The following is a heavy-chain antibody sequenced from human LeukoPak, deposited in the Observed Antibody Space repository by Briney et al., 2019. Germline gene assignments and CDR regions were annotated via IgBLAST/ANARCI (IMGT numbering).Heavy chain of an antibody. J-gene: IGHJ3*02. Sequence: GGSLRLSCAASGFTFRRYDMSWVRQAPGKGLGWVSAISGNGDSTYYVDSVKGRFTISRDNSKNTLYLQMNSLRAEDTAVYYCALYCSGGSCYSMGGAFDIWGQGTVVTVSS. CDR1: GFTFRRYD. D-gene: IGHD2-15*01. CDR2: ISGNGDST. V-gene: IGHV3-23*01. CDR3: ALYCSGGSCYSMGGAFDI.